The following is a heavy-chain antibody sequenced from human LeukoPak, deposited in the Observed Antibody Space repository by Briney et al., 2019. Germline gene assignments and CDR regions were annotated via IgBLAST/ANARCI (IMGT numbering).Heavy chain of an antibody. D-gene: IGHD2-21*02. J-gene: IGHJ3*02. CDR3: ARGVCGGDCYFLPDAFDI. V-gene: IGHV4-61*02. CDR2: IYTSRST. CDR1: GGSISSGSYY. Sequence: PSQTLSLTCTVSGGSISSGSYYWSWIRQPAGKGLEWIGRIYTSRSTNYNPSLKSRVTISVDTSKNQFSLKLSSVTAADTAVYYCARGVCGGDCYFLPDAFDIWGQGTMVTVSS.